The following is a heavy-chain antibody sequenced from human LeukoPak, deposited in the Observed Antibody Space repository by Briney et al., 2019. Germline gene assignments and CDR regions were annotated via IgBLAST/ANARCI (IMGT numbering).Heavy chain of an antibody. CDR2: IRSTANGYAT. V-gene: IGHV3-73*01. D-gene: IGHD6-19*01. J-gene: IGHJ4*02. CDR1: GFTFSGSA. CDR3: AKDLSPWQWLPQD. Sequence: GGSLRLSCAASGFTFSGSALHWVRQASGKGLEWVGRIRSTANGYATAYAASVKGRFTISRDDSKNTLYLQMNSLRAEDTAVYYCAKDLSPWQWLPQDWGQGTLVTVSS.